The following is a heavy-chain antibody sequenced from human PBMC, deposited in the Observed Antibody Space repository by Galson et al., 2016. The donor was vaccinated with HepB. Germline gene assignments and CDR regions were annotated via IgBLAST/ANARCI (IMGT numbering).Heavy chain of an antibody. J-gene: IGHJ3*01. Sequence: ETLSLTCTVSSFSIRNGHYWGWMRQTPGKGLEWIGSVYRSGSSYYNPSLRSRLTISVDTAKNHFSLSLTSVTAADSAVYYCSRTVLPASIGGPFDFWGPGTLITVSS. V-gene: IGHV4-38-2*02. CDR2: VYRSGSS. CDR1: SFSIRNGHY. D-gene: IGHD2-15*01. CDR3: SRTVLPASIGGPFDF.